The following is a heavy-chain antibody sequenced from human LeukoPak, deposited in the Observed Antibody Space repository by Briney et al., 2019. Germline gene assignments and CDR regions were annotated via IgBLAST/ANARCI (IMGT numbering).Heavy chain of an antibody. V-gene: IGHV4-61*02. J-gene: IGHJ4*02. CDR2: IYTSGST. Sequence: SETLSLTCTVSGGSISSGSYYWSWIRQPAGKGLEWIGRIYTSGSTNYNPSLKSRVTISVDTSKNQFSLKLSSVTAADTAVYYCATLRSPYFDYWGQGTLVTVSS. CDR1: GGSISSGSYY. CDR3: ATLRSPYFDY. D-gene: IGHD4-17*01.